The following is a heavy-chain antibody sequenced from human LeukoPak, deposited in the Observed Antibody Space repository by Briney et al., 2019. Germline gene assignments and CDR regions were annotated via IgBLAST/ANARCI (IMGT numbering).Heavy chain of an antibody. V-gene: IGHV4-39*07. CDR3: ARGNGALRIVANWFDP. CDR1: GGSISSSSYY. J-gene: IGHJ5*02. Sequence: KPSETLSLTCTVSGGSISSSSYYWGWIRQPPGKGLEWIGSIYYSGSTYYNPSLKSRVTISVDTSKNQFSLKLSSVTAADTAVYYCARGNGALRIVANWFDPWGQGTLVTVSS. CDR2: IYYSGST. D-gene: IGHD5-12*01.